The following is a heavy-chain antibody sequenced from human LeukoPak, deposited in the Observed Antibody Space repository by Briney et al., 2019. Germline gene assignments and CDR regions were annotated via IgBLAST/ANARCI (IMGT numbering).Heavy chain of an antibody. CDR2: IVRDGSDK. D-gene: IGHD2-2*01. CDR3: AREASGYCSSTSCHALP. Sequence: GGSLRLSCTASGFTFSTYHMHWVRQSPGRGLEWVAFIVRDGSDKIYGDTVKGRFTISRDNAKNSLYLQMNSLRAEDTAVYYCAREASGYCSSTSCHALPWGQGTLVTVSS. CDR1: GFTFSTYH. V-gene: IGHV3-33*08. J-gene: IGHJ5*02.